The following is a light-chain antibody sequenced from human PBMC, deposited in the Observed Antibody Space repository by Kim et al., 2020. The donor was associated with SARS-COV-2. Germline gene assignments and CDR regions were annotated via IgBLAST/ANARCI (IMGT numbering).Light chain of an antibody. Sequence: ASVGDRVPITCRASQAISKYLVWYQQKPGKAPNVLIYAASTLQSGVPSRFSGSGSGTEFTLTISSLQPEDFATYYCHQLYSYPLTFGGGTKVDIK. CDR3: HQLYSYPLT. V-gene: IGKV1-9*01. CDR2: AAS. CDR1: QAISKY. J-gene: IGKJ4*01.